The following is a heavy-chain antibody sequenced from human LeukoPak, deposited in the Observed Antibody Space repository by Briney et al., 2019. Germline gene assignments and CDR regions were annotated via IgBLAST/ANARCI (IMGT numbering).Heavy chain of an antibody. CDR3: ALTMIRGAYHYMDV. Sequence: SETLSLTCAVYGGSFSDYYWSWIRQPPGKGLEWIGEINHSGSTNYNPSLKSRVTISVDTSKNQFSLKLSFVTAADTAVYYCALTMIRGAYHYMDVWGRGTTVTVSS. CDR2: INHSGST. V-gene: IGHV4-34*01. CDR1: GGSFSDYY. J-gene: IGHJ6*03. D-gene: IGHD3-10*01.